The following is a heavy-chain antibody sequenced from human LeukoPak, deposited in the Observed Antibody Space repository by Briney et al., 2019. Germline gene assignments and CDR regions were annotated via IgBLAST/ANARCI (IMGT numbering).Heavy chain of an antibody. CDR2: ISGSGGST. D-gene: IGHD3-3*01. CDR3: AGAWSGYSNYYYYYYMDV. Sequence: GGSLRLSCAASGFTFSSPAMSWVRQAPGKGLEWVSAISGSGGSTYYADSVKGRFTISRDNSKNTLYLQMNSLRAEDTAVYYCAGAWSGYSNYYYYYYMDVWGKGTTVTVSS. CDR1: GFTFSSPA. V-gene: IGHV3-23*01. J-gene: IGHJ6*03.